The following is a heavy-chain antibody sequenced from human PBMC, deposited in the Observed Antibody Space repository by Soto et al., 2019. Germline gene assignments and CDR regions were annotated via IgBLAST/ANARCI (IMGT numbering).Heavy chain of an antibody. J-gene: IGHJ5*02. D-gene: IGHD4-4*01. CDR1: GGSISSTNW. CDR3: ARAYDYSSNWFDP. V-gene: IGHV4-4*02. Sequence: QVQLQESGPGLVQPSGTLFLTCAVSGGSISSTNWWSWVRQPPGKGLEWIGEIYHSGSTNYNPSLKSRVIISVDKSKNQLSLKLSSVTAADTAVYYCARAYDYSSNWFDPWGQGTLVTVSS. CDR2: IYHSGST.